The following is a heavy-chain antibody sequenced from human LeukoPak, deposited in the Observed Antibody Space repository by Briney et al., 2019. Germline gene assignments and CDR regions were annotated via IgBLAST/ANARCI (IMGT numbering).Heavy chain of an antibody. CDR1: GFTFSSYS. CDR2: ISSSSSYI. Sequence: GGSLRLSCAASGFTFSSYSMNWVRQAPGKGLEWVSSISSSSSYIYYADSVKGRFTISRDNAKNSLYLQMNSLRAEGTAVYYCARDLGRYFDWLSYYYYYMDVWGKGTTVTVSS. CDR3: ARDLGRYFDWLSYYYYYMDV. V-gene: IGHV3-21*01. J-gene: IGHJ6*03. D-gene: IGHD3-9*01.